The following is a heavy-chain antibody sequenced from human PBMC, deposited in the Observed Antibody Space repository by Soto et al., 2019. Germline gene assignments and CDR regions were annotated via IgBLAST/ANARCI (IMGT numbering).Heavy chain of an antibody. Sequence: PSETLSLTCTVSGGSLSSYYWSWIRQPPGKGLEWIGYIYYSGSTSYNPSLKSRVTISVNTSKNQFSLKLSSVTAADTAVYYCARDSFSGYYYNWVDPWGQGTLVTISS. V-gene: IGHV4-59*01. CDR1: GGSLSSYY. J-gene: IGHJ5*02. CDR2: IYYSGST. D-gene: IGHD3-22*01. CDR3: ARDSFSGYYYNWVDP.